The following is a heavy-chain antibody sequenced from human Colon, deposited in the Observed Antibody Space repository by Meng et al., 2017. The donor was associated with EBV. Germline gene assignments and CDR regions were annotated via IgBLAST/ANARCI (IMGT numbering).Heavy chain of an antibody. CDR3: ARGKQDAWELLAY. CDR1: GLYSSSNIR. J-gene: IGHJ4*02. V-gene: IGHV4-4*02. D-gene: IGHD1-26*01. CDR2: IDDSGST. Sequence: EVEVSRPGLLKPSAILCLTCGVSGLYSSSNIRWTWVRQPPGKGLEWLGDIDDSGSTKYNPSLNSRISISLDKSKNHFSLKVNSVTAADTAVYYCARGKQDAWELLAYWGQGALVTVSS.